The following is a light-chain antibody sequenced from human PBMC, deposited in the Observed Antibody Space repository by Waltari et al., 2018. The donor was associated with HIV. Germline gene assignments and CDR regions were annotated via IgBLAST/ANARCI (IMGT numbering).Light chain of an antibody. CDR1: GSNIGSNS. CDR2: RNN. V-gene: IGLV1-47*01. CDR3: AAWEDSLSGPV. Sequence: QSILTQPPSTSGTPGQRVTISCSGSGSNIGSNSVSWYQLLLGPAPKLLIYRNNQRPQGVPDRFSGSRSATSASLAIGGLRSEDEADYYCAAWEDSLSGPVFGGGTKLTVL. J-gene: IGLJ3*02.